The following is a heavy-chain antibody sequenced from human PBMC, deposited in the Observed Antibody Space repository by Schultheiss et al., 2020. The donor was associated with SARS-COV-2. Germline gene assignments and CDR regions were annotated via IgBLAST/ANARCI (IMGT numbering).Heavy chain of an antibody. V-gene: IGHV4-31*03. J-gene: IGHJ6*02. CDR3: ARDRSLRFLEWGYYYYGMDV. CDR1: GGSISSGGYY. CDR2: IYYSGST. Sequence: SCTVSGGSISSGGYYWSWIRQHPGKGLEWIGYIYYSGSTYYNPSLKSRVTISVDTSKNQFSLKLSSVTAADTAVYYCARDRSLRFLEWGYYYYGMDVWGQGTTVTVSS. D-gene: IGHD3-3*01.